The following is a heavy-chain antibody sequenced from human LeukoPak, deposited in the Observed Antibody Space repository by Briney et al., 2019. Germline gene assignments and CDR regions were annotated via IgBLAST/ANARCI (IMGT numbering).Heavy chain of an antibody. J-gene: IGHJ4*02. D-gene: IGHD3-10*01. V-gene: IGHV3-23*01. CDR1: GFTFSSYA. CDR2: ISGSGDRT. Sequence: GGSLRLSCAASGFTFSSYAMSWVRQAPGKGLEWVSTISGSGDRTYYADSVKGRFTISRDNSKNTLFLHMNSLRAKDTAVYSCAKGYYGSGSYGWFDYWGQGTLVTVSS. CDR3: AKGYYGSGSYGWFDY.